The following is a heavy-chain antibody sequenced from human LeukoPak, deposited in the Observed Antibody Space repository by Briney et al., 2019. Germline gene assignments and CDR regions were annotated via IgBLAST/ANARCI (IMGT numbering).Heavy chain of an antibody. CDR3: VRDRCSGGSCYPYGMDV. Sequence: GGFLRLSCAASGFTFSSYGMHWVRQAPGKGLEWVAVIWYDGSNKYYADSVKGRFTISRDNSKNTLYLQMNSLRAEDTAVYYCVRDRCSGGSCYPYGMDVWGKGTTVTVSS. CDR2: IWYDGSNK. J-gene: IGHJ6*04. CDR1: GFTFSSYG. D-gene: IGHD2-15*01. V-gene: IGHV3-33*01.